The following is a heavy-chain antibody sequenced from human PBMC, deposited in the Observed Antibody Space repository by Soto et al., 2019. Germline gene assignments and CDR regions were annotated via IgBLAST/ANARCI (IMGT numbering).Heavy chain of an antibody. D-gene: IGHD6-19*01. CDR3: ARVAVAGPTDNWFDP. V-gene: IGHV3-53*01. CDR1: GFTVSSNY. J-gene: IGHJ5*02. Sequence: EVQLVESGGGLIQPGGSLRLSCAASGFTVSSNYMSWVRQAPGKGPEWVSVIYSGGSTYYADSVKGRFTISRDNSKNTLYLQMNSLRAEDTAVYYCARVAVAGPTDNWFDPWGQGTLVTVSS. CDR2: IYSGGST.